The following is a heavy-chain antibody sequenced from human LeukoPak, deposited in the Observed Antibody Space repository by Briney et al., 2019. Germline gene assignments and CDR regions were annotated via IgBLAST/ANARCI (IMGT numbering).Heavy chain of an antibody. D-gene: IGHD3-22*01. CDR3: ARGLYYYDSSGYYSSHFDY. J-gene: IGHJ4*02. Sequence: GGSLRLSCAASGFTFSSYAMSWVRQAPGKGLEWVSAISGSGGSTYYADSVKGRFTISRDNSKNTLYLQMNSLRAEDTAVYYCARGLYYYDSSGYYSSHFDYWGQGTLVTVSS. CDR1: GFTFSSYA. CDR2: ISGSGGST. V-gene: IGHV3-23*01.